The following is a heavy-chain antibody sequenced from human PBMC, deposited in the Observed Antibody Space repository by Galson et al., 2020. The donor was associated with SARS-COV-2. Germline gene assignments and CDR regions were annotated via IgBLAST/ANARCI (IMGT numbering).Heavy chain of an antibody. Sequence: GGSLRLSCAASGFTFDDYAMHWVRQAPGKGLEWVSGISWNSGSIGYADSVKGRFTISRDNAKNSLYLQMNSLRAEDTALYYCAKDISRSSWPGYFDYWGQGTLVTVSS. CDR3: AKDISRSSWPGYFDY. D-gene: IGHD6-13*01. V-gene: IGHV3-9*01. J-gene: IGHJ4*02. CDR2: ISWNSGSI. CDR1: GFTFDDYA.